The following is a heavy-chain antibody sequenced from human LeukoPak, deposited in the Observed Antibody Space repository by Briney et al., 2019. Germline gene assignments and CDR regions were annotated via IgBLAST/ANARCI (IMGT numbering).Heavy chain of an antibody. J-gene: IGHJ4*02. CDR1: GGSISSYY. V-gene: IGHV4-59*01. Sequence: SETLSLTCTVSGGSISSYYWSWIRQPPGKGLECIGYIYYSERPNYNPSLKSRVTISVDTSKSQFSLKLSSVTAADTAVYYCARSRVFYGTFDYWGQGTLVTVSS. CDR2: IYYSERP. CDR3: ARSRVFYGTFDY. D-gene: IGHD4-17*01.